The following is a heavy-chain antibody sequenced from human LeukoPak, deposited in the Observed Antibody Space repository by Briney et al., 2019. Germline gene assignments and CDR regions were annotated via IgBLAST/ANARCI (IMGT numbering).Heavy chain of an antibody. D-gene: IGHD6-6*01. CDR2: ISGSGGST. J-gene: IGHJ4*02. CDR1: GGTFSSYA. V-gene: IGHV3-23*01. Sequence: SCKASGGTFSSYAMSWVRQAPGKGLEWVSAISGSGGSTYYADSVKGRFTISRDNSKNTLYLQMNSLRAEDTAVYYCAKELSIAARPKYYFDYWGQGTLVTVSS. CDR3: AKELSIAARPKYYFDY.